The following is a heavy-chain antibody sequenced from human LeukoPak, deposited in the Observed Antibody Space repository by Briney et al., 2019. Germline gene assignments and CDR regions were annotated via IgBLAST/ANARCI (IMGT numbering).Heavy chain of an antibody. J-gene: IGHJ6*03. V-gene: IGHV5-51*01. CDR1: GYSFTSYW. Sequence: GESLKISCQGSGYSFTSYWIGWVRQMPGKGLEWMGIIYPGYSDTRYSPSFQGKVTISADKSISTAYLQWSSLKASDTAMYYCARRAVGVVMGYYYYYMDVWGKGTTVTVCS. CDR2: IYPGYSDT. CDR3: ARRAVGVVMGYYYYYMDV. D-gene: IGHD3-3*01.